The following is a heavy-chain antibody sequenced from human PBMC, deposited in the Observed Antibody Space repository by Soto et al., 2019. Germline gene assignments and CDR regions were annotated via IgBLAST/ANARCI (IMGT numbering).Heavy chain of an antibody. CDR1: GGSISSGVYS. CDR2: IYHSGST. Sequence: SETRSRIWAVSGGSISSGVYSWIWIRQPPGKGLEWIGYIYHSGSTYYNPSLKSRVTISVDRSKNQFSLKLSSVTAADTAVYYCARGSGATRFDYWGHGTLVTVSS. V-gene: IGHV4-30-2*01. J-gene: IGHJ4*01. CDR3: ARGSGATRFDY.